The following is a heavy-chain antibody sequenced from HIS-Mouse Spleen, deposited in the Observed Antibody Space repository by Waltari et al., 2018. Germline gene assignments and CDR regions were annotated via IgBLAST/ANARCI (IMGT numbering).Heavy chain of an antibody. Sequence: QVQLQQWSAGLLKPAESLSLTCAVNGGSCSCYYWTWILLLTVNGRECSGEINHSGSTNNNTSLKSRVSISVDKNKIRFSLKLSSVTAADTAVYYCARGRSPATVTIGYYFDYWGQGTLVTVSS. CDR1: GGSCSCYY. D-gene: IGHD4-17*01. CDR2: INHSGST. V-gene: IGHV4-34*01. CDR3: ARGRSPATVTIGYYFDY. J-gene: IGHJ4*02.